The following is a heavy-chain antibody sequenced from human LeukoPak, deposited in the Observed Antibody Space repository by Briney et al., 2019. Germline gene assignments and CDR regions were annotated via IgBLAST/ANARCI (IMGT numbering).Heavy chain of an antibody. CDR2: TYYRSKWYN. Sequence: SQTLSLTCAISGDSVSSNSAAWNWIRQSPSRGLEWLGRTYYRSKWYNDYAVSVKSRITINPDTSKNQFSLQLNSVTPEDTAVYYCARESNLPYYYGSGSYYFDYWGQGTLVTVSS. CDR3: ARESNLPYYYGSGSYYFDY. J-gene: IGHJ4*02. CDR1: GDSVSSNSAA. D-gene: IGHD3-10*01. V-gene: IGHV6-1*01.